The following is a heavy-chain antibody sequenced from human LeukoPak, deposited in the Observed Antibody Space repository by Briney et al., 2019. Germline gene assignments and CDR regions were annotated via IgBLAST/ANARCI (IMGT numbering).Heavy chain of an antibody. D-gene: IGHD5-18*01. CDR2: GAT. J-gene: IGHJ3*02. V-gene: IGHV1-2*02. Sequence: GATNYAQKFQGRVTMTRDTSISTAYMELSRLRSDDTAVYYCAGYSYDASDIWGQGTMVTVSS. CDR3: AGYSYDASDI.